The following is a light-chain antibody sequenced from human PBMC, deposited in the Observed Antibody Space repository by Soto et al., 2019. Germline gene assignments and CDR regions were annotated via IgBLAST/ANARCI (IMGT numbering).Light chain of an antibody. Sequence: EFVITQSQATLPVSPAERATLSCRASQSVSSDLAWYQQKPGQAPRLLIYGASTRATGIPARCSGSGSGTEIALTITSRKPEAFDFSVYHRRQYNNWPIFGQGTRLEIK. CDR3: RQYNNWPI. CDR2: GAS. V-gene: IGKV3-15*01. CDR1: QSVSSD. J-gene: IGKJ5*01.